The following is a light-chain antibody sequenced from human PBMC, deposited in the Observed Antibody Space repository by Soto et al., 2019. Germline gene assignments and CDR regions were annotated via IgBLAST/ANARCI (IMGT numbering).Light chain of an antibody. CDR2: DVS. J-gene: IGLJ1*01. CDR3: SSYTSSSTYV. CDR1: SSDVGGYSY. Sequence: QSALTQPASVSGSPGQSITISCTGTSSDVGGYSYVSWYQQHPGKAPKVMIYDVSNRPSGVSNRFSGSKSGNTASLTISGLQAEDEADYYCSSYTSSSTYVFGTGTKLT. V-gene: IGLV2-14*01.